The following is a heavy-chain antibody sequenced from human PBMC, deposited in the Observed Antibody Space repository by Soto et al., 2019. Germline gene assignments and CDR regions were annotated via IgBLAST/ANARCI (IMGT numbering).Heavy chain of an antibody. J-gene: IGHJ6*03. CDR1: GYSFTNYG. D-gene: IGHD1-1*01. Sequence: QDRLVQSGGEVKKPGASVRVSCKASGYSFTNYGITWVRQAPGQGTEWMGWISAYNGNTNYAQKFQGRVTLTTDASTRTAYLELRSLRSEDTAVYYCARDRGVAPLVSVNNHYYYYMDVWGKVTTVTVSS. V-gene: IGHV1-18*01. CDR3: ARDRGVAPLVSVNNHYYYYMDV. CDR2: ISAYNGNT.